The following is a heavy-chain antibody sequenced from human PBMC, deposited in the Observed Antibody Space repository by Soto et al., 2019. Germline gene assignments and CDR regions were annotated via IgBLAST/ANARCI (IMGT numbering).Heavy chain of an antibody. V-gene: IGHV1-2*04. D-gene: IGHD2-8*01. Sequence: QVQLVQSGAEVKKPGASVKVSCKASGYSFTDYHIHWVRQAPGQGLEWLGRINPKSGGTSTAQKLQGWVTMTTDTSISTACMELTRLTPDDTAIYYCARGDSTDCSKGVCSFFYNHDMDVCGQGTTVTVSS. CDR1: GYSFTDYH. CDR2: INPKSGGT. J-gene: IGHJ6*02. CDR3: ARGDSTDCSKGVCSFFYNHDMDV.